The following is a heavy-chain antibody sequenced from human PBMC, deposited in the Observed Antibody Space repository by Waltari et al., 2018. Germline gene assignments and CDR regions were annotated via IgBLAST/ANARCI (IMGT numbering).Heavy chain of an antibody. Sequence: QVQLVESGGGVVQPGRSLRLSCAASGFTFSSYAMHWVRQAPGKGLEWVAVISYDGSNKYYVDSVKGRFTISRDNSKNTLYLQMNSLRAEDTAVYYCARDIMVRGVMLGTFDYWGQGTLVTVSS. CDR2: ISYDGSNK. V-gene: IGHV3-30*04. CDR1: GFTFSSYA. J-gene: IGHJ4*02. CDR3: ARDIMVRGVMLGTFDY. D-gene: IGHD3-10*01.